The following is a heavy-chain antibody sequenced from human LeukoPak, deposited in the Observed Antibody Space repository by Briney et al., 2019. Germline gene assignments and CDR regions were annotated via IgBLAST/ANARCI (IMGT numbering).Heavy chain of an antibody. CDR3: ARDIHESAPDYDQ. D-gene: IGHD3-16*01. CDR2: ISGSGSTI. J-gene: IGHJ4*02. Sequence: GGSLRLYCAASGFIFTDYFMSWIRQAPGKGLEWVAYISGSGSTIYYADSVKGRFTISRNNAKNSLYLQMNSLRVEDTAVYYCARDIHESAPDYDQWGQGTRVTISS. CDR1: GFIFTDYF. V-gene: IGHV3-11*01.